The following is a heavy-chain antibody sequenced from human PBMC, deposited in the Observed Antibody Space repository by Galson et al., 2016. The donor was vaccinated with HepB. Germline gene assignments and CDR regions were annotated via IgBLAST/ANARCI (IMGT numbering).Heavy chain of an antibody. V-gene: IGHV3-30*03. J-gene: IGHJ4*02. Sequence: SLRLSCAASGFTFSSYGMHWVRQAPGKGLEWVAVISYDGSNKFYADSVKGRFTISRDNSKNTLYLQMNSLRGEDTAVYYCTRDWGGGPYWGQGTLVTVSS. CDR2: ISYDGSNK. CDR3: TRDWGGGPY. D-gene: IGHD4-23*01. CDR1: GFTFSSYG.